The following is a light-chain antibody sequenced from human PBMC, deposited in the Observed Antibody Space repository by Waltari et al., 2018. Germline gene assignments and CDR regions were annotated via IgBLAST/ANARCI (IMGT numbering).Light chain of an antibody. CDR2: GAS. CDR1: QCVSSSY. V-gene: IGKV3-20*01. Sequence: EIVLTQSPGTLSLSPGDRATLSCRASQCVSSSYLAWYQQKPGQAPRLLIYGASSRATGIPYRFSGSGSGTDFTLTISRLEPEDFAVYYCQQYGSSPGTFGQGTKVEIK. J-gene: IGKJ1*01. CDR3: QQYGSSPGT.